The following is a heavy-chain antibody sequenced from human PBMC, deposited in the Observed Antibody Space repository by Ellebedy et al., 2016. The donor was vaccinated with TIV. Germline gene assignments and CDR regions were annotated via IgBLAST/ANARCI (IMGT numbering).Heavy chain of an antibody. CDR2: MNPNSGNT. D-gene: IGHD3-3*01. V-gene: IGHV1-8*01. Sequence: ASVKVSXKASGYTFTSYDINWVRQATGQGLEWMGWMNPNSGNTGYAQKFQGRVTMTRNTSISTAYMELSSLRSEGTAVYYCARGFRGIFGVVIINHRFDYWGQGTLVTVSS. J-gene: IGHJ4*02. CDR1: GYTFTSYD. CDR3: ARGFRGIFGVVIINHRFDY.